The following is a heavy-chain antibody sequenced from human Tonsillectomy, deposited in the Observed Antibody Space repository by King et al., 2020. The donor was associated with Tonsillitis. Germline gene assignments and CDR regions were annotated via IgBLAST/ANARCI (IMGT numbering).Heavy chain of an antibody. CDR2: IYTSGST. D-gene: IGHD3-9*01. CDR3: ANSDYDILTGYYSAFDS. Sequence: VQLQESGPGLVKPSQTLSLTCTVSGGSISSGTYYWSWIRQPAGKGLEWIGRIYTSGSTNYNPSLKSRVTMSVDTSKNQFSLKLNSVTAADTAVYYCANSDYDILTGYYSAFDSWGQGTLVTVSS. CDR1: GGSISSGTYY. J-gene: IGHJ4*02. V-gene: IGHV4-61*02.